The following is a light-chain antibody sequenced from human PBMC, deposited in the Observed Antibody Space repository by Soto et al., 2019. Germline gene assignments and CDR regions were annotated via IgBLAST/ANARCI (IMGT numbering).Light chain of an antibody. Sequence: QSVLTQPPSASGSPGQSVTIPCTGTSSDVGGYNYVSWYQQHPGKAPKLMIYEVSKRPSGVPDRFSGSKSGNTASLTVSGLQAEDEADYYCSSYAGSNNLMFGGGTQLTVL. CDR3: SSYAGSNNLM. CDR2: EVS. V-gene: IGLV2-8*01. J-gene: IGLJ3*02. CDR1: SSDVGGYNY.